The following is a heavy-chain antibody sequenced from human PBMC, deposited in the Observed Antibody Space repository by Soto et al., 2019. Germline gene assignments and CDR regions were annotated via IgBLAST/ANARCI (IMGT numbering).Heavy chain of an antibody. V-gene: IGHV3-23*01. Sequence: PGGSLRLSCAASGSTFSSYAMSWVRQAPGKGLEWVSAISGSGGSTYYADSVKGRFTISRDNSKNTLYLQMNSLRAEDTAVYYCAKDPYGSGSYDWFDPWGQGALVTVSS. CDR2: ISGSGGST. CDR3: AKDPYGSGSYDWFDP. CDR1: GSTFSSYA. D-gene: IGHD3-10*01. J-gene: IGHJ5*02.